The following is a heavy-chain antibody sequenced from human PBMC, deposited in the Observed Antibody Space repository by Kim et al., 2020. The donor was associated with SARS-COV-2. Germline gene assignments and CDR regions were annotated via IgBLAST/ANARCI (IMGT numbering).Heavy chain of an antibody. Sequence: SETLSLTCTVSGGSISSISYYWGWIRQPPGKGLEWTGSIYYSGSTYYNPSLKSRVTISVDTSKNQFSLKLNSVTAADTAVYYCARRESRGRFDYWGQGILVTVSS. V-gene: IGHV4-39*01. CDR1: GGSISSISYY. D-gene: IGHD3-10*01. CDR3: ARRESRGRFDY. CDR2: IYYSGST. J-gene: IGHJ4*02.